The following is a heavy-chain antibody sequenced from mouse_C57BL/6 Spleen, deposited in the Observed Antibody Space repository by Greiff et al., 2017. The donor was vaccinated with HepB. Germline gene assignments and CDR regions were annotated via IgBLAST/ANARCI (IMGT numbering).Heavy chain of an antibody. V-gene: IGHV14-4*01. CDR2: IDPENGDT. J-gene: IGHJ1*03. CDR3: TTAVVALRGFDG. Sequence: VHVKQSGAELVRPGASVKLSCTASGFNIKDDYMHWVKQRPEQGLEWIGWIDPENGDTEYASKFQGKATITADTASNTAYLQLSSLTSEDTAVYYGTTAVVALRGFDGWGTGTTVTVSS. CDR1: GFNIKDDY. D-gene: IGHD1-1*01.